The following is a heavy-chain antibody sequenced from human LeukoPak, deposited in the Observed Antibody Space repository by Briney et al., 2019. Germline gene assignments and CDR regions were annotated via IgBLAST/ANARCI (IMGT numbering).Heavy chain of an antibody. CDR3: TRERWLDY. V-gene: IGHV3-74*01. Sequence: GESLRLSCAASGFTFSTYWMNWVRQAPGKGPVWVSRINSDGSSTSYADSVKGRFTISRDNAKHTLYLQMNSLRAEDTAVYYCTRERWLDYWGQGTLVTVSS. CDR1: GFTFSTYW. CDR2: INSDGSST. J-gene: IGHJ4*02. D-gene: IGHD5-24*01.